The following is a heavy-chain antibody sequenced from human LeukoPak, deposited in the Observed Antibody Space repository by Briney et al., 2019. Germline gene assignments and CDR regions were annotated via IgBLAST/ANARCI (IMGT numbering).Heavy chain of an antibody. CDR2: ISAYNGNT. J-gene: IGHJ4*02. V-gene: IGHV1-18*01. Sequence: GASVKVSCKASGYTFTSYGISWVRQAPGQGLEWMGWISAYNGNTNYAQKHQRRVTMTTDTSTSTAYMELRSLRSDDTAVYYCARPMVRGVYDYWGQGTLVTVSS. CDR1: GYTFTSYG. CDR3: ARPMVRGVYDY. D-gene: IGHD3-10*01.